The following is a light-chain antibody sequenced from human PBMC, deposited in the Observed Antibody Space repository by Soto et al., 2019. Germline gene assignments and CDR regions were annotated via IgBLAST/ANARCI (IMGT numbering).Light chain of an antibody. Sequence: DIQMTQSPSTLSASVGDRVTIICRASQSISSWLAWYHQKPGKAPKLLIYDASSLESGVPSRFSGSGSGTEFTLTISSLQPDDFATYYCQQYNIYWTFGQGTKVEIK. CDR3: QQYNIYWT. V-gene: IGKV1-5*02. CDR2: DAS. CDR1: QSISSW. J-gene: IGKJ1*01.